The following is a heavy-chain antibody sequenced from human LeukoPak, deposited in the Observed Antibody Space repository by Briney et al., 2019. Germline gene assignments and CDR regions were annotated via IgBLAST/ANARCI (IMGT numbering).Heavy chain of an antibody. D-gene: IGHD6-19*01. Sequence: SETLSLTCAVYGGSFSGYYWSWIRQPPGKGLEWIGEINHSGSTNYNPSLKSRVTISVDTSKNQFSLKLSSVTAADTAVYYCARLPLAVAGFDYWGQGTLVTVSS. CDR3: ARLPLAVAGFDY. J-gene: IGHJ4*02. CDR2: INHSGST. V-gene: IGHV4-34*01. CDR1: GGSFSGYY.